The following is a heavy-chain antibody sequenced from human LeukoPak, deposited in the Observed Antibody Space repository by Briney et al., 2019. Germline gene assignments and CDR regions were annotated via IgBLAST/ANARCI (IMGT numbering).Heavy chain of an antibody. V-gene: IGHV4-30-4*08. CDR1: GGSISSGDYY. Sequence: SQTLSLTCTVSGGSISSGDYYWSWIRQPPGKGLEWIGYIYYSGSTYYNPSLKSRVTISVDTSKNQFSLKLSSVTAADTAVYYCARDFRYSSSQSLDYWGQGTLVTVSS. CDR2: IYYSGST. CDR3: ARDFRYSSSQSLDY. J-gene: IGHJ4*02. D-gene: IGHD6-13*01.